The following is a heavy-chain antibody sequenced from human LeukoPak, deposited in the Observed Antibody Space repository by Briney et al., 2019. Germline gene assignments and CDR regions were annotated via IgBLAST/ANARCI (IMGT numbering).Heavy chain of an antibody. J-gene: IGHJ4*02. V-gene: IGHV1-3*01. CDR3: ARARSVILTGPRDRFDY. CDR2: INAGNGNT. CDR1: GYTFTSYA. D-gene: IGHD3-9*01. Sequence: ASVKVSCKASGYTFTSYAMHWVRQAPGQRLEWMGWINAGNGNTKYSQKFQGRVTITRDTSASTAYMELSSLRSEDTAVYYCARARSVILTGPRDRFDYWGQGTLVTVSS.